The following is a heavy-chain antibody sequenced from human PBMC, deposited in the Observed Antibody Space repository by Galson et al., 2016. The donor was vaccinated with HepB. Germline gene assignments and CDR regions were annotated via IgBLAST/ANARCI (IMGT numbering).Heavy chain of an antibody. V-gene: IGHV3-7*03. J-gene: IGHJ4*02. CDR3: AKGALTGGSPIDY. Sequence: SLRLSCATSGFTFGSVWMSWVRQAPGKGLEWVANIKPDGSEGYYVDSLKGRFTISRDNAKNSLYLQMNSLRAEDTALYYCAKGALTGGSPIDYWGQGTMVTVSS. CDR1: GFTFGSVW. D-gene: IGHD2-15*01. CDR2: IKPDGSEG.